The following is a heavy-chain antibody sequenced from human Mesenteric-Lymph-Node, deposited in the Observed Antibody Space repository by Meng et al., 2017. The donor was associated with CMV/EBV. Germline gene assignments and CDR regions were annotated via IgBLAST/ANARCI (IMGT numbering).Heavy chain of an antibody. J-gene: IGHJ4*02. Sequence: GESLKISCAASGFTFSSYGMHWVRQAPGKGLEWVAFIRYDGSNKYYVDSVKGRFTISRDNAKNSMYLQMNSLRDEDTAVYYCARDNGYYDSSGYYDYWGQGTLVTVSS. CDR3: ARDNGYYDSSGYYDY. CDR2: IRYDGSNK. D-gene: IGHD3-22*01. CDR1: GFTFSSYG. V-gene: IGHV3-30*02.